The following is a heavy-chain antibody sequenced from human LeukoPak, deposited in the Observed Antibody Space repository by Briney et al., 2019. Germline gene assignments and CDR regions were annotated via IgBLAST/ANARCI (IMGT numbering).Heavy chain of an antibody. CDR3: ARQDASGTYDAFDV. Sequence: KSGESLKISCKDSGYLFTSYWIAWVRQRPGKGLEWMGIIHPGDSDTRYSPSFQGRVTISADKSINTAYLLWSSLQASDTATYYCARQDASGTYDAFDVWGQGTVVTV. CDR2: IHPGDSDT. D-gene: IGHD3-10*01. CDR1: GYLFTSYW. J-gene: IGHJ3*01. V-gene: IGHV5-51*01.